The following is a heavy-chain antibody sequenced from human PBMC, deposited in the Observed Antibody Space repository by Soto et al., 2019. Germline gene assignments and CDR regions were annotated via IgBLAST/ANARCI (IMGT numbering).Heavy chain of an antibody. CDR2: ISAYNGNT. J-gene: IGHJ4*02. D-gene: IGHD2-15*01. V-gene: IGHV1-18*01. CDR3: AREEDPPYRVVAATHPLDY. CDR1: GYTFTSYG. Sequence: KTPGASVKVSCKASGYTFTSYGISWVRQAPGQRLEWMGWISAYNGNTNYAQKLQGRVTMTTDTSTSTAYMELRSLRSDDTAVYYCAREEDPPYRVVAATHPLDYWGQGTLVTVS.